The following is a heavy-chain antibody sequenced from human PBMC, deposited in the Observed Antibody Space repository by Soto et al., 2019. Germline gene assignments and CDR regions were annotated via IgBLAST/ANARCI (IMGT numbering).Heavy chain of an antibody. V-gene: IGHV3-21*01. CDR1: GFTFSSYS. CDR2: ITNSSSNI. D-gene: IGHD6-19*01. Sequence: GGSLRLSCAASGFTFSSYSMNWVRQAPGKGLEWVSSITNSSSNIYYADSVKGRFTVSRDDAKNTLYVEMNSLRPEDTAMYYCARDWGSSGWYNWFDPWGQGTLVTVSS. CDR3: ARDWGSSGWYNWFDP. J-gene: IGHJ5*02.